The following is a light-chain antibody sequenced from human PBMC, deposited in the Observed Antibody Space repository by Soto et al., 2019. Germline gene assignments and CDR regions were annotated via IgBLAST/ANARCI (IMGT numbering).Light chain of an antibody. V-gene: IGKV1-39*01. J-gene: IGKJ2*03. CDR3: QQSYSPPGYS. CDR2: AAS. CDR1: QTINNY. Sequence: DIQMTQSPSSLSASVGDRVTITCRASQTINNYLNWYQQKPGKAPEVLISAASTLQSGVPSRFSGSGAGTDFTHPISSLQPEDFATYFGQQSYSPPGYSFGQGTKLDI.